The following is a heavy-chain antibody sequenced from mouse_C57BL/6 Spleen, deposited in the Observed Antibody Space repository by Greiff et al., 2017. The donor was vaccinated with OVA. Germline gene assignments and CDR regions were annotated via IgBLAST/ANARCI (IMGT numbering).Heavy chain of an antibody. J-gene: IGHJ2*01. Sequence: VKVVESGPGLVAPSQSLSITCTVSGFSLTSYAISWVRQPPGKGLEWLGVIWPGGGTNYNSALKSRLSISKDNSKSQVFLKMNSLQTDDAASYYCARTITTRLFDYWGQGTTLTVSS. V-gene: IGHV2-9-1*01. CDR1: GFSLTSYA. CDR3: ARTITTRLFDY. D-gene: IGHD1-1*01. CDR2: IWPGGGT.